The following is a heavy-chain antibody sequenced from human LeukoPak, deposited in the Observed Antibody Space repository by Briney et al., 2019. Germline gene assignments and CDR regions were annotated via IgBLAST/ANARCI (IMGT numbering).Heavy chain of an antibody. J-gene: IGHJ4*02. Sequence: PSETLSLTCAVSGGSFSGYYWSWIRHPPGKGLEWIGEINHSGSTNYNPSLKSRVTISVDTSKNQFSLKLSSVTAADTAVYYCARSVLYSYGYWVQGNLVTVSS. CDR2: INHSGST. CDR1: GGSFSGYY. CDR3: ARSVLYSYGY. V-gene: IGHV4-34*01. D-gene: IGHD5-18*01.